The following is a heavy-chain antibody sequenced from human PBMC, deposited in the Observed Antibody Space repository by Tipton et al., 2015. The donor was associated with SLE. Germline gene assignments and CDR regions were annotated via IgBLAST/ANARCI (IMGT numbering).Heavy chain of an antibody. CDR1: GGSISSGSYY. CDR2: IYYSGST. J-gene: IGHJ4*02. V-gene: IGHV4-39*07. Sequence: LRLSCTVSGGSISSGSYYWGWIRQPPGKGLEWIGSIYYSGSTYYNPSLKSRVTISVDTSKNQFSLKLSSVTAADTALYYCARAGGQWLVLGWGQGTLVTVSS. CDR3: ARAGGQWLVLG. D-gene: IGHD6-19*01.